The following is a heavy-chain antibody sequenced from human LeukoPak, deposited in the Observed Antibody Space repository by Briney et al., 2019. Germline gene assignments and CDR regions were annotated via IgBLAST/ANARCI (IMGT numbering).Heavy chain of an antibody. CDR2: INPNSGVT. CDR1: GYIFIGYY. D-gene: IGHD3-22*01. CDR3: ATTRSYYYDNSGPDAFDI. J-gene: IGHJ3*02. V-gene: IGHV1-2*04. Sequence: ASVKVSCKASGYIFIGYYIHWVRQAPGQGLEWMGWINPNSGVTNYAQKFQGWVAMTRDTSISTAYMELSRLRSDGTAVYYCATTRSYYYDNSGPDAFDIWGQGTMVTVSS.